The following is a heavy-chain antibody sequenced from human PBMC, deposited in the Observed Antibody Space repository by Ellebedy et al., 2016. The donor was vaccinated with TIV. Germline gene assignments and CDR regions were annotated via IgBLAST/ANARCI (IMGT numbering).Heavy chain of an antibody. CDR2: ISAYNGNT. CDR1: GYTFTSYG. V-gene: IGHV1-18*01. Sequence: ASVKVSXXASGYTFTSYGISWVRQAPGQGLEWMGWISAYNGNTNYAQKLQGRVTMTTDTSTSTAYMELRSLRSDDTAVYYCARAGGICTGTSCPYYFAYWGQGTLVTVSS. J-gene: IGHJ4*02. CDR3: ARAGGICTGTSCPYYFAY. D-gene: IGHD2-2*01.